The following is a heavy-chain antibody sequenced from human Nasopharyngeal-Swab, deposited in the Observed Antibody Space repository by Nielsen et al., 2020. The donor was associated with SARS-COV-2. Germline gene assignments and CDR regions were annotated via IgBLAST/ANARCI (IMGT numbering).Heavy chain of an antibody. Sequence: EALKTSCGGSGCTFGDYWMSWFRQSPEKGLEGVAYIKQDGTLKSYVDSVKGRFIISRDNAKNSLDLQMNSLRVEDTAVYYCGRNEIWGQGTLVTVS. CDR1: GCTFGDYW. V-gene: IGHV3-7*03. CDR2: IKQDGTLK. J-gene: IGHJ4*02. CDR3: GRNEI.